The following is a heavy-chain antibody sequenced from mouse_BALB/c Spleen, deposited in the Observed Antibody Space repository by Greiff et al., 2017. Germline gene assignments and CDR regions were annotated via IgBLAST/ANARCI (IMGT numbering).Heavy chain of an antibody. CDR1: GYSITSDYA. Sequence: VQLQQSGPGLVKPSQSLSLTCTVTGYSITSDYAWNWIRQFPGNKLEWMGYISYSGSTSYNPSLKSRISITRDTSKNQFFLQLNSVTTEDTATYYYARWPDYYGSSHLDYWGQGTTLTVSS. J-gene: IGHJ2*01. D-gene: IGHD1-1*01. CDR2: ISYSGST. CDR3: ARWPDYYGSSHLDY. V-gene: IGHV3-2*02.